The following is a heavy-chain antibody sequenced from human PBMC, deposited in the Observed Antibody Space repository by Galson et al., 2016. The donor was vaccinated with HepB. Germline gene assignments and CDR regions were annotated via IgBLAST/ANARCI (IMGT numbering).Heavy chain of an antibody. V-gene: IGHV3-23*01. CDR2: INEIGDFT. J-gene: IGHJ3*02. D-gene: IGHD6-19*01. CDR3: AREGYSSGHCGAFDI. Sequence: SLRLSCAASGLTFDNYPMTWVRQAPGKGLEWVSTINEIGDFTHYADSVKGRFSISRDNSKNTLYLQMNSLSPDDTALYFCAREGYSSGHCGAFDIWGRGTVVAVSS. CDR1: GLTFDNYP.